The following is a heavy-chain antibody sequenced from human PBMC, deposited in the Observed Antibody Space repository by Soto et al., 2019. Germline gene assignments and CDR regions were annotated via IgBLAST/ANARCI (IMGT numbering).Heavy chain of an antibody. D-gene: IGHD2-21*01. CDR3: ARDLVPAPEGYYGRDV. Sequence: SETLSLTCTVSCGSISSYYWSWIRQPPGKGLEWIGYIYYSGSTNYNPSLKSRVTISVDTSKNQFSLKLSSVTAADTAVYYCARDLVPAPEGYYGRDVWGQGTTVSVSS. V-gene: IGHV4-59*01. CDR2: IYYSGST. J-gene: IGHJ6*02. CDR1: CGSISSYY.